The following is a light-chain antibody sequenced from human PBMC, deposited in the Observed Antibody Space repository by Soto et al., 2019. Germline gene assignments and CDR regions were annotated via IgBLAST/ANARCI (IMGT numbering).Light chain of an antibody. CDR2: EVS. Sequence: QSVLTQPPSASGSPGQSVTISCTGTSSDVGGYNFVSWYQQHPGKAPKLIIYEVSKRPSGVPDRFSGSKSGNTASLTISGLQAEDEADYYCCSYAGSYTHVFGTGTKVTV. CDR3: CSYAGSYTHV. V-gene: IGLV2-8*01. J-gene: IGLJ1*01. CDR1: SSDVGGYNF.